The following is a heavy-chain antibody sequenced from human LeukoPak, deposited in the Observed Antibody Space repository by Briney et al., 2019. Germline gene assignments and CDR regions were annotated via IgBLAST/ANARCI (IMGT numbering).Heavy chain of an antibody. CDR1: GFTFSSYE. CDR3: ARVIAAAGTTLDY. D-gene: IGHD6-13*01. J-gene: IGHJ4*02. Sequence: GGSLRLSRAASGFTFSSYEMNWVPQAPGKGLEWVSYISSSGSTIYYADSVKGRFTISRDNTKNSLYLQMNSLRAEDTAVYYCARVIAAAGTTLDYWGQGALVTVSS. V-gene: IGHV3-48*03. CDR2: ISSSGSTI.